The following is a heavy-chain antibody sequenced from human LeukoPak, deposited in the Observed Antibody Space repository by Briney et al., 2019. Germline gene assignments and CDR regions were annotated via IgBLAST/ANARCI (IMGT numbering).Heavy chain of an antibody. D-gene: IGHD1-26*01. CDR1: GYTFTGYY. Sequence: ASVKVSCKSSGYTFTGYYMHWVRQAPGQGREWMGWINPNSGGTNYSQKFQGRVTMTRYTSISTAYMELSRLRSDDTAVYYCASEDSGSSDFDYWGQGTLVTVSS. CDR2: INPNSGGT. J-gene: IGHJ4*02. CDR3: ASEDSGSSDFDY. V-gene: IGHV1-2*02.